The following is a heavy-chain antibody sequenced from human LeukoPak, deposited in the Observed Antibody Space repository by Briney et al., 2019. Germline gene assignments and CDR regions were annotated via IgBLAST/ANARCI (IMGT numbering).Heavy chain of an antibody. CDR1: GFTFSGCW. CDR3: ARGRSAVAGYYMDV. D-gene: IGHD6-19*01. CDR2: INIDGSSA. V-gene: IGHV3-74*01. Sequence: GGSLRLSCAASGFTFSGCWTHWVRHAPGKGLVWVSRINIDGSSATYADSVKGRFTISRDNAKNTLYLQMNSLRDEDTAVYYCARGRSAVAGYYMDVWGKGTTVTVSS. J-gene: IGHJ6*03.